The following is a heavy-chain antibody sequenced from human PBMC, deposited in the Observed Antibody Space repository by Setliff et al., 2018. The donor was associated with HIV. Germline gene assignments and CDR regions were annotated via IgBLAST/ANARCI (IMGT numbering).Heavy chain of an antibody. J-gene: IGHJ3*02. V-gene: IGHV4-38-2*02. Sequence: TLSLTCTVSGYSISSGYYWGWIRQPPGKGLEWIGSIYHSGITYYNSSLKSRVTISVDTSKNQFPLNLTSVTAADTAVYYCARLGYSGSLVGAFDIWGQGTMVTVSS. CDR1: GYSISSGYY. CDR3: ARLGYSGSLVGAFDI. CDR2: IYHSGIT. D-gene: IGHD1-26*01.